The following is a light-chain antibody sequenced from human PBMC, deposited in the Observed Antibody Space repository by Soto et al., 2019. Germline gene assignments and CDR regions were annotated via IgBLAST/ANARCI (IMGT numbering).Light chain of an antibody. CDR1: SSDVGDYDF. CDR3: SSFTSTSTLVV. V-gene: IGLV2-14*01. CDR2: EVS. Sequence: QSVLTQPASVSGSPGQSITIYCTGSSSDVGDYDFVSWYQQHPGKAPKLIIYEVSDRPSGVSNRFSGSKSGNTASLTISGLQAEDDAHYYCSSFTSTSTLVVFGGGTKLTVL. J-gene: IGLJ2*01.